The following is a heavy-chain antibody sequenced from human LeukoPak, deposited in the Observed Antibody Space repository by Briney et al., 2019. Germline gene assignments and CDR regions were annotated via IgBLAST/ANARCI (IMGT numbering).Heavy chain of an antibody. CDR1: GFTFSNAW. Sequence: GGSLRLSCAASGFTFSNAWMSWVRQAPGKGLEWVGRIKSKTDGGTTDYAAPVKGRFTISRDDSKNTLYLQMNSLKTEDTAVYYCTTDPITIFGVVIPTYGMDVWGQGTTVTVSS. CDR2: IKSKTDGGTT. V-gene: IGHV3-15*01. D-gene: IGHD3-3*01. J-gene: IGHJ6*02. CDR3: TTDPITIFGVVIPTYGMDV.